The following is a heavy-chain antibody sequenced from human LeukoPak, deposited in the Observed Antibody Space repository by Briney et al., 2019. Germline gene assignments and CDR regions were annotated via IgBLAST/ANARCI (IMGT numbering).Heavy chain of an antibody. CDR3: ARESPNWNYYYMDV. Sequence: GGSLRLSCAASGFTFSSYWINWVRQAPGKGLEWVANIKQDGSEKYYVDSVKGRFTISRDNAKNSLYLQMNSLRAEDTAVYYCARESPNWNYYYMDVWGKGTTVTVSS. V-gene: IGHV3-7*01. CDR1: GFTFSSYW. J-gene: IGHJ6*03. D-gene: IGHD1-1*01. CDR2: IKQDGSEK.